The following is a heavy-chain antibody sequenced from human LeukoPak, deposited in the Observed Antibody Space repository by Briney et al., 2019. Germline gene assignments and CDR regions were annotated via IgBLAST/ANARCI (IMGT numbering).Heavy chain of an antibody. CDR2: IKQDRSEK. CDR1: GFTFRSDW. V-gene: IGHV3-7*01. J-gene: IGHJ4*02. D-gene: IGHD5-18*01. Sequence: GGSLRLPCAASGFTFRSDWISWVRQAPGKGLEWVANIKQDRSEKYYVDSVKGRFTISRDNAKNSLYLQMNSLRAEDTAVYYCARESHTAMGFDYWGQGTLVTVSS. CDR3: ARESHTAMGFDY.